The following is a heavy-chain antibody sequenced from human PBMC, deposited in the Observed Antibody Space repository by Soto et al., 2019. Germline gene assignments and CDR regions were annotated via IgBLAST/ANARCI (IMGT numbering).Heavy chain of an antibody. CDR1: GYTFTSYA. Sequence: QVQLVQSGAEVKKPGASVKVSCKASGYTFTSYAVHWVRQAPGQRLEWMGWINAGNGNIKYSQKFQDRVTITRNASASTAYMELISLRSEDTAVYYCAREGRYGEYYDYWCQGTLVTVSS. CDR3: AREGRYGEYYDY. D-gene: IGHD4-17*01. J-gene: IGHJ4*02. V-gene: IGHV1-3*01. CDR2: INAGNGNI.